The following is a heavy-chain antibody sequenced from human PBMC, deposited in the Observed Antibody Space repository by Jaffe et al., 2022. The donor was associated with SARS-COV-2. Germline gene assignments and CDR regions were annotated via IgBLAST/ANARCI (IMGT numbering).Heavy chain of an antibody. CDR2: ISYDGSNK. V-gene: IGHV3-30*18. Sequence: QVQLVESGGGVVQPGRSLRLSCAASGFTFSSYGMHWVRQAPGKGLEWVAVISYDGSNKYYADSVKGRFTISRDNSKNTLYLQMNSLRAEDTAVYYCAKSPQPTRIAEYSGYDLPLYYYYYGMDVWGQGTTVTVSS. CDR1: GFTFSSYG. CDR3: AKSPQPTRIAEYSGYDLPLYYYYYGMDV. D-gene: IGHD5-12*01. J-gene: IGHJ6*02.